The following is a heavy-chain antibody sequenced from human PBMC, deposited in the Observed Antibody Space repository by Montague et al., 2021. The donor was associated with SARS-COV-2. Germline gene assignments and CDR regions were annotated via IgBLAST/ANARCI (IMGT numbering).Heavy chain of an antibody. J-gene: IGHJ4*02. Sequence: SETLSLTCTVSGSISGFYWTWIRQSAGKGLEWIGRISSSGGIDSKTPLQSRVTMSLDTSTIQLSLKLSPVTAADTAVYYCARQYIGYNRRFDYWGQGALVTVSP. V-gene: IGHV4-4*07. CDR1: GSISGFY. CDR2: ISSSGGI. D-gene: IGHD5-12*01. CDR3: ARQYIGYNRRFDY.